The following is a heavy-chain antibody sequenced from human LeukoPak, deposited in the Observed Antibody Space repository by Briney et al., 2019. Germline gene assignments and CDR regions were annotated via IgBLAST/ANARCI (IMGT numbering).Heavy chain of an antibody. CDR1: GGSVSSSSYY. CDR3: ARAVTYDFDFDY. CDR2: VYYSGST. J-gene: IGHJ4*02. V-gene: IGHV4-39*01. Sequence: SETLSLTCTVSGGSVSSSSYYWGWIRQPPGKGLEWIGGVYYSGSTYYNPSLKSRVTVSVDTSKNQFSLKLSSVTAADTAIYFCARAVTYDFDFDYWGQGTLVTVSS. D-gene: IGHD1-1*01.